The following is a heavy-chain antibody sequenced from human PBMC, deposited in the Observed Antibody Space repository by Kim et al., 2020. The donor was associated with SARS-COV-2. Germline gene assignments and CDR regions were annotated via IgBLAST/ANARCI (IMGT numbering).Heavy chain of an antibody. J-gene: IGHJ6*02. D-gene: IGHD3-16*02. CDR1: GGSISSYY. V-gene: IGHV4-59*01. Sequence: SQTLSLTCTVSGGSISSYYWSWIRQPPGKGLEWIGYIYYSGSTNYNPSLKSRVTISVDTSKNQFSLKQSTVTAADTAVYYCARGGGSYRYYYYYGMDVWG. CDR2: IYYSGST. CDR3: ARGGGSYRYYYYYGMDV.